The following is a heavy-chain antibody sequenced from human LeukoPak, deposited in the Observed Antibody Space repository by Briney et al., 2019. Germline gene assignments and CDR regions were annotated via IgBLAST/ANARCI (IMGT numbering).Heavy chain of an antibody. Sequence: SETLSLTCTVSDGSISSSSYYWGWIRQPPGKGLEWIGSIYYSGSTYYNPSLKSRVTISVDTSKNQFSLKLSSVTAADTAVYYCARTGHDSSDYYYLDYWGQGTLVTVSS. CDR1: DGSISSSSYY. D-gene: IGHD3-22*01. CDR3: ARTGHDSSDYYYLDY. J-gene: IGHJ4*02. V-gene: IGHV4-39*01. CDR2: IYYSGST.